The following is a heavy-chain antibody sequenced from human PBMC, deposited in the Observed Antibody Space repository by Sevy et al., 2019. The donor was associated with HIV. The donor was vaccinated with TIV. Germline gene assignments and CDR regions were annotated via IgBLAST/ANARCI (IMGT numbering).Heavy chain of an antibody. Sequence: PSVKVSCKASGGTFSSYAISWVRQAPGQGLEWMGRIIPILGIANYAQKFQGRVTITADKSTSTAYMELSSLRSEDTAVYYCATVRGRAGYNPLDYWGQGTLVTVSS. J-gene: IGHJ4*02. CDR3: ATVRGRAGYNPLDY. V-gene: IGHV1-69*04. D-gene: IGHD5-12*01. CDR1: GGTFSSYA. CDR2: IIPILGIA.